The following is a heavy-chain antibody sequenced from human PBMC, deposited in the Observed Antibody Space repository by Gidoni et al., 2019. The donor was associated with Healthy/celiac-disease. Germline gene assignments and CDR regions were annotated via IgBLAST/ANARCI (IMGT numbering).Heavy chain of an antibody. J-gene: IGHJ4*02. Sequence: EVQLVASGGGLVQPGGSLKLSCAASGFTFSGSAMHWFRQASGKGPEWVGRIRSKANSYATAYAASVKGRFTISRDDSKNTAYLQMNSLKTEDTAVYYCTTATVTPDYWGQGTLVTVSS. V-gene: IGHV3-73*02. D-gene: IGHD4-17*01. CDR3: TTATVTPDY. CDR2: IRSKANSYAT. CDR1: GFTFSGSA.